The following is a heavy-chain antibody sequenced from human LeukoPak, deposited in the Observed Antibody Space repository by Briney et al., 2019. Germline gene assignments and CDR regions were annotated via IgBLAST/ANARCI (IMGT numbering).Heavy chain of an antibody. CDR1: GFTFSSYW. Sequence: PGGSLRLSCAASGFTFSSYWMSWVRQAPGKGLEWVANIKQDGSEKYYVDSVKGRFTISRDNAKNSLYLQMNSLRAEDTAVYYCARDDYSSSWSTYDAFDIWAQGTMVTVSS. D-gene: IGHD6-13*01. V-gene: IGHV3-7*01. J-gene: IGHJ3*02. CDR3: ARDDYSSSWSTYDAFDI. CDR2: IKQDGSEK.